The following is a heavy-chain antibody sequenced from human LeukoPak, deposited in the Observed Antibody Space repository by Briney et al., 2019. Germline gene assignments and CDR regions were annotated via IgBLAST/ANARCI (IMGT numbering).Heavy chain of an antibody. CDR2: ISGSGGST. CDR1: GFTFSSYA. Sequence: GGSLRLSCAASGFTFSSYAMSWVRQAPGKGLEWVSAISGSGGSTYYADSVKGRFTISRDNSKNTLSLQMNSLRADDTAVYYCARAIDPRAFDYWGQGTLVTVSS. V-gene: IGHV3-23*01. D-gene: IGHD3-10*01. J-gene: IGHJ4*02. CDR3: ARAIDPRAFDY.